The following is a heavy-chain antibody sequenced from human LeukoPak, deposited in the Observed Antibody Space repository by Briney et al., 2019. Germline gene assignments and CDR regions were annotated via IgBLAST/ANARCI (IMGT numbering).Heavy chain of an antibody. D-gene: IGHD1-26*01. J-gene: IGHJ4*02. CDR1: GYTFTSYY. V-gene: IGHV1-18*04. CDR3: ARSSGSYYYFDY. Sequence: ASVKVSCKASGYTFTSYYMHWVRQAPGQGLEWMGWISAYNGNTNYAQKLQGRVTMTTDTSTSTAYMELRSLRSDDTAVYYCARSSGSYYYFDYWGQGTLVTVSS. CDR2: ISAYNGNT.